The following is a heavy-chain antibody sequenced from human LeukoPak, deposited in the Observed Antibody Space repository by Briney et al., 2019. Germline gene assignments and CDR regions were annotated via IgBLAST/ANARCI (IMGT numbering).Heavy chain of an antibody. CDR3: AKEQFLRYFDRNGYYFDH. D-gene: IGHD3-9*01. CDR2: IYPNRGGT. Sequence: GASVKVSCKGSGYTFTDYYMHWVRQAPGQGLEWMGWIYPNRGGTNYAQKFQGRVTMTRDTSINTAYMELSRLRSDDTAVYYCAKEQFLRYFDRNGYYFDHWGQGTLVTVSS. J-gene: IGHJ4*02. CDR1: GYTFTDYY. V-gene: IGHV1-2*02.